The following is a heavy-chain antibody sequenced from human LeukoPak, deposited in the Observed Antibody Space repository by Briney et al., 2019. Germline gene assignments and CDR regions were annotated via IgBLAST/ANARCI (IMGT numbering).Heavy chain of an antibody. Sequence: KPSETLSLTCAVSGYSISSGYYWGWIRQPPGKGLEWIGSIYHSGSTYYNPSLKSRVTISVDTSKNQFSLRLSSVTAADTAVYYCARQRGDCSSTSCYAPNWGQGTLVTVSS. J-gene: IGHJ4*02. CDR2: IYHSGST. CDR1: GYSISSGYY. D-gene: IGHD2-2*01. CDR3: ARQRGDCSSTSCYAPN. V-gene: IGHV4-38-2*01.